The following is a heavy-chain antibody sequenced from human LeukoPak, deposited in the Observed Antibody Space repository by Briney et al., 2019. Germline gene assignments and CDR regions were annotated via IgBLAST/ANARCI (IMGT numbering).Heavy chain of an antibody. Sequence: SETLSLTCAVYGGSFSGYYCSWIRQPPGKGLEWIGEINHSGSTNYNPSLKSRVTISVDTSKNQFSLRLSSVTAADTAVYYCARAGDYGGNLDYWGQGTLVTVSS. V-gene: IGHV4-34*01. J-gene: IGHJ4*02. D-gene: IGHD4-23*01. CDR3: ARAGDYGGNLDY. CDR2: INHSGST. CDR1: GGSFSGYY.